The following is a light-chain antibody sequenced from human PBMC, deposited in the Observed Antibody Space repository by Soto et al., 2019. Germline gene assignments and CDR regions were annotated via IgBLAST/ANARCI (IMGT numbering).Light chain of an antibody. J-gene: IGLJ1*01. V-gene: IGLV2-14*01. Sequence: QSALTQPASVSGSPGQSITISCTGTSSDVGGYNYVSWYQQHPGKAPKLMIYEDSNRPSGVSNRFSGSKSDNTASLTISGLQAEDEADYYCSSYTSSSTLDVFGTGTKLTVL. CDR1: SSDVGGYNY. CDR3: SSYTSSSTLDV. CDR2: EDS.